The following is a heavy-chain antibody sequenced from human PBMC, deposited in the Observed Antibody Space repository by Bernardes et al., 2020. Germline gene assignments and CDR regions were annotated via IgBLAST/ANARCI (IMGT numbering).Heavy chain of an antibody. CDR2: ISAYNGNT. J-gene: IGHJ4*02. Sequence: ASVKVSCKASGYTFTSYGISWVRQAPGQGLEWMGWISAYNGNTNYAQKLQGRVTMTTDTSTSTAYMELRSLRSDDTAVYYCARDLGPYNWNDVVDYWGQGTLVTVSS. D-gene: IGHD1-1*01. CDR3: ARDLGPYNWNDVVDY. CDR1: GYTFTSYG. V-gene: IGHV1-18*01.